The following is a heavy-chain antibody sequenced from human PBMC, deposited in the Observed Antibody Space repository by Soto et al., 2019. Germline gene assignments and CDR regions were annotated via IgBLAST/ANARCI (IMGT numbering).Heavy chain of an antibody. Sequence: GESLKISCKGSGYNFTSYWISWVRQMPGKGLERMGRIDPSDSYTNYSPSFQGHVTISADKSISTAYLQWSSLKASDTAMYYCASPYTGYCSGGSCYSRAFDIWGQGTMVTVSS. CDR1: GYNFTSYW. D-gene: IGHD2-15*01. CDR3: ASPYTGYCSGGSCYSRAFDI. CDR2: IDPSDSYT. V-gene: IGHV5-10-1*01. J-gene: IGHJ3*02.